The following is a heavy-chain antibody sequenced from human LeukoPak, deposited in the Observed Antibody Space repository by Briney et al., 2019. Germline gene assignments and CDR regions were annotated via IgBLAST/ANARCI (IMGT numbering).Heavy chain of an antibody. D-gene: IGHD6-19*01. CDR1: GFTFSSYA. V-gene: IGHV3-23*01. CDR2: ISGSGGST. J-gene: IGHJ4*02. CDR3: AKDLTAVAEPGIFDY. Sequence: PVGSLRLSCAASGFTFSSYAMSWVRQAPGKGLEWVSAISGSGGSTYYADSVKGRFTISRDNSKNTLYLQMNSLRAEDTAVYYCAKDLTAVAEPGIFDYWGQGTLVTVSS.